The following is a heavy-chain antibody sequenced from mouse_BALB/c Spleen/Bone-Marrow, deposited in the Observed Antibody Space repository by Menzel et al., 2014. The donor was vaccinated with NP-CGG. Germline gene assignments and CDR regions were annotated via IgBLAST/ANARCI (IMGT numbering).Heavy chain of an antibody. CDR2: IWAGGST. V-gene: IGHV2-9*02. D-gene: IGHD2-3*01. Sequence: VMLVESGPGLVAPSQSLSITCTVSGFSLTSHGVHWVRQPPGKGLEWLGVIWAGGSTNYNSALMSRLSISKDNSKNQVFLKMNSLQTDDTAIYYCATHDGYYISFAYRGQGTLVTVSA. CDR1: GFSLTSHG. CDR3: ATHDGYYISFAY. J-gene: IGHJ3*01.